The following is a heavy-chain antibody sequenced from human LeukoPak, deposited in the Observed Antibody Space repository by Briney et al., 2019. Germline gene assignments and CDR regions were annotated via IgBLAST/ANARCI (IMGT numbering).Heavy chain of an antibody. CDR3: ARSGYNRFDY. J-gene: IGHJ4*02. CDR1: GFTVSSNY. CDR2: IYSGGST. Sequence: GGSLRLSCAASGFTVSSNYMSWVRQAPGKGLEWVSIIYSGGSTFYADSVKGRFTISRDNSKNTLYLQMNSLRAEDTAVYYCARSGYNRFDYWGQGTLVTVSS. D-gene: IGHD5-24*01. V-gene: IGHV3-53*01.